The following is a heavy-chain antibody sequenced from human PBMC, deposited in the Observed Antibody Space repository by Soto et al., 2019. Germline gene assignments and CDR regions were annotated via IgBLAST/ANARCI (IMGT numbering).Heavy chain of an antibody. Sequence: SETLSLTCAVYGGSFSGYYWSWIRQPPGKGLEWIGEINHSGSTNYNPSLKSRVTISVDTSKNQFSLKLSSVTAADTAVYYCARGSRFVTMVRGVKTRNYYYYGMDVWGQGTTVTVSS. D-gene: IGHD3-10*01. CDR1: GGSFSGYY. CDR3: ARGSRFVTMVRGVKTRNYYYYGMDV. CDR2: INHSGST. J-gene: IGHJ6*02. V-gene: IGHV4-34*01.